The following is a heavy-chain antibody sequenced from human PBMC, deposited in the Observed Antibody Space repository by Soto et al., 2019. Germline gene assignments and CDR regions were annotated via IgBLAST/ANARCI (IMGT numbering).Heavy chain of an antibody. CDR2: INSDGSST. CDR3: VRTSLVVAAATREDY. V-gene: IGHV3-74*01. CDR1: GFPFSSYW. D-gene: IGHD2-15*01. J-gene: IGHJ4*02. Sequence: EVQLVESGGGLVQPGESLRLSCAASGFPFSSYWMHWVRQAPGKGLVWVSRINSDGSSTSYAGSVKGRFTISRDNAKNTLYLQMNSLRAEDTAVYYCVRTSLVVAAATREDYWGQGTLVTVSS.